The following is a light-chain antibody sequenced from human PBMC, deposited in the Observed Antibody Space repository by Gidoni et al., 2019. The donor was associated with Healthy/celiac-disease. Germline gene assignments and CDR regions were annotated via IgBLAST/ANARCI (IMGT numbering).Light chain of an antibody. CDR2: AAS. Sequence: DIQMPQSPSSLSASVGDRVTITCRASQSISSYLNWYQQKPGKAPKLLIYAASSLQSGVPSRFSGSGSGTDFTLTISSLQPEDFATYYCQQSYSTPPYTFGQXTKLEIK. V-gene: IGKV1-39*01. CDR1: QSISSY. J-gene: IGKJ2*01. CDR3: QQSYSTPPYT.